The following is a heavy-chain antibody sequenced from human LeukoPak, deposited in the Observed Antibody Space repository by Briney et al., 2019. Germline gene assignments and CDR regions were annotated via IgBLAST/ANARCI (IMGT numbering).Heavy chain of an antibody. Sequence: GGSLRLSCAASGLTFSNYGMHWVRQAPGKGLEWVAFIWYDGSNQYYADSVKGRFTISRDNSKNTVSLQMNSLRVEETAAYYCARGSCGSATCDDYWGQGTLVTVSS. CDR1: GLTFSNYG. V-gene: IGHV3-33*01. CDR3: ARGSCGSATCDDY. J-gene: IGHJ4*02. D-gene: IGHD2-15*01. CDR2: IWYDGSNQ.